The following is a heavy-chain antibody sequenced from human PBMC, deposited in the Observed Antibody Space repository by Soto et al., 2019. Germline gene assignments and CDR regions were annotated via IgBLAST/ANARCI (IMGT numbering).Heavy chain of an antibody. V-gene: IGHV2-5*02. J-gene: IGHJ4*02. Sequence: QITLKESGPSLVNPTQTLTLTCTFSGFSLTTTGVGVVWIRQPPGKALEWLALIYWDDDKHYSPSLRSRLTVXXXXXXXXXXXXXXXXXXXXXXXXXXXXVGGLEQWLYRLDHWGQGTLVTVSS. CDR1: GFSLTTTGVG. D-gene: IGHD6-19*01. CDR3: XXVGGLEQWLYRLDH. CDR2: IYWDDDK.